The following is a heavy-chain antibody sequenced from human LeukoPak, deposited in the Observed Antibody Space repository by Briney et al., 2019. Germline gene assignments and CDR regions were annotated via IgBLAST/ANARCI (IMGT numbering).Heavy chain of an antibody. Sequence: GGSLRLSCAVSGLSFSDAWVSWVRQAPGKGLEWVARITATGTENYAAPVNARFTASRDDSKTTHYLQMNSLTTEDTAVYYCTTAPTRGWLPYFDYWGQGTVVTVSS. CDR3: TTAPTRGWLPYFDY. D-gene: IGHD5-12*01. V-gene: IGHV3-15*05. CDR1: GLSFSDAW. CDR2: ITATGTE. J-gene: IGHJ4*02.